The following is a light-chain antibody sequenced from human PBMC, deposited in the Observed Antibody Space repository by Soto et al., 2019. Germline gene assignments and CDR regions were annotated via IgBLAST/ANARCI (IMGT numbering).Light chain of an antibody. Sequence: EIVLTQSPGTLSLSPGERATLSCRASQSVGSIYLAWYQQKVGQAPRLLIYGASSRATGIPDRFSGSGSGTDFTLTISRLEPEDFAVYYCQQYGISLITFGQGTRLEI. CDR3: QQYGISLIT. CDR1: QSVGSIY. CDR2: GAS. J-gene: IGKJ5*01. V-gene: IGKV3-20*01.